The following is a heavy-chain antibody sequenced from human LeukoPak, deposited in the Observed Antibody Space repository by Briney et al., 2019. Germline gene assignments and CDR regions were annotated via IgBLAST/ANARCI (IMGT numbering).Heavy chain of an antibody. J-gene: IGHJ4*02. Sequence: PSETLSLTCTVSGASINSHYWSWIRQPAGKGLEWIGRIYISGSTNYNSSLQSRVTMSVDTSKNQFSLKLSSVTAADTAVYYCARALNPLPGTYFFDYWGQGTLVTVSS. CDR2: IYISGST. CDR1: GASINSHY. D-gene: IGHD2-15*01. CDR3: ARALNPLPGTYFFDY. V-gene: IGHV4-4*07.